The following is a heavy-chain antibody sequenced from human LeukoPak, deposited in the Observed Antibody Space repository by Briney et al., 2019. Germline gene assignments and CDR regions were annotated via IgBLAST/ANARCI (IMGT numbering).Heavy chain of an antibody. V-gene: IGHV3-20*04. Sequence: PGGSLRLSCAASGFTFGNYGMSWVRHAPGKGLEWVSGINWNGGSTGYADSVEGRFTIFRDNAKNSQYLQMNSLRAEDTAVYYCAELGITMIGGVWGKGTTVTISS. D-gene: IGHD3-10*02. CDR3: AELGITMIGGV. J-gene: IGHJ6*04. CDR2: INWNGGST. CDR1: GFTFGNYG.